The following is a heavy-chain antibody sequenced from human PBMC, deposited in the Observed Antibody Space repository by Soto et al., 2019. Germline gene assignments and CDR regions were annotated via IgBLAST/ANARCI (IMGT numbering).Heavy chain of an antibody. Sequence: GASVEVSCKASGYTFTSCGISWVRQATGQGLEWMGWISAYNGNTNYAQKLQGRVTMTTDTSTSTAYMELRSLRSDDTAVYYCASDLRSYTAMVSRYYYMDVWGKGTTVTVSS. D-gene: IGHD5-18*01. CDR1: GYTFTSCG. V-gene: IGHV1-18*01. CDR2: ISAYNGNT. CDR3: ASDLRSYTAMVSRYYYMDV. J-gene: IGHJ6*03.